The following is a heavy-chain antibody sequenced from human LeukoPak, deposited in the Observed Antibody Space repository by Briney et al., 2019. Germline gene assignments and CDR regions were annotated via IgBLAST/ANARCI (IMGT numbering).Heavy chain of an antibody. Sequence: PSETLSLTCTVSGASITSSSYYWGWIRQPPGKGLEWIGSNYYSGNTYHNPSLKSRVTISVDTSKKQFSLRLSSVTAADTAVYYCARQLLIFESSAFDFWGQGTQVTVSS. V-gene: IGHV4-39*01. CDR2: NYYSGNT. J-gene: IGHJ4*02. CDR3: ARQLLIFESSAFDF. CDR1: GASITSSSYY. D-gene: IGHD3-22*01.